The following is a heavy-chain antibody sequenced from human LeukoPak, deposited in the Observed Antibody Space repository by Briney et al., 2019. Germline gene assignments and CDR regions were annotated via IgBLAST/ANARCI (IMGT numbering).Heavy chain of an antibody. J-gene: IGHJ6*03. Sequence: GGSLRLSCAASAFTFSRYGMHWVRQAPGKGLEWVAFIRYDGSNKYYADSVKGRFTISRDNSKNTLYLQMNSLRAEDTAVYYCAKDPNFYYCMDVWGKGTTVTISS. CDR3: AKDPNFYYCMDV. CDR2: IRYDGSNK. V-gene: IGHV3-30*02. CDR1: AFTFSRYG.